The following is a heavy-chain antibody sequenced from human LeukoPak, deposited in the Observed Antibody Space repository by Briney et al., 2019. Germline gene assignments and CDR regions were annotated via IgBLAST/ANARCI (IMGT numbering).Heavy chain of an antibody. V-gene: IGHV4-59*08. CDR3: ARQFLVGSTFHAFDL. D-gene: IGHD1-26*01. CDR1: GASISTYY. CDR2: IYYSGST. Sequence: SETLSLTCTVSGASISTYYWSWIRQPPGKGLEWIGYIYYSGSTNYNPSLKSRLTISVDTSKNQFSLKLTSVTAADMAVYFCARQFLVGSTFHAFDLWGQGTRVTVSS. J-gene: IGHJ3*01.